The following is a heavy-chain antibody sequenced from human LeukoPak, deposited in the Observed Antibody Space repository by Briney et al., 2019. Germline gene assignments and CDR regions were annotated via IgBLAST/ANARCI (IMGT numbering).Heavy chain of an antibody. CDR1: GYTFTGYY. V-gene: IGHV1-2*02. CDR2: INPNSGGT. Sequence: ASVKVSCKASGYTFTGYYMHWVRQAPGQGLEWMGWINPNSGGTNYAQKFRGRVTMTRDTSISTAYMELSRLRSDDTAVYYCARVEAVAGTLYAFDIWGQGTMVTVSS. D-gene: IGHD6-19*01. CDR3: ARVEAVAGTLYAFDI. J-gene: IGHJ3*02.